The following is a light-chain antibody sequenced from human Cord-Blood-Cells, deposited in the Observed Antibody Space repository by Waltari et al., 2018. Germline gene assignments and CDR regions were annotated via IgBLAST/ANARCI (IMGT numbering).Light chain of an antibody. CDR3: QQYNNWPTWT. CDR1: QSVSSN. CDR2: GAS. Sequence: QSPATLSVSPGERATLSCRASQSVSSNLAWYQQKPGQAPRLLIYGASTRATGIPARFSGSGSGTEFTLTISSLQSEDFAVYYCQQYNNWPTWTFGQGTKVEIK. J-gene: IGKJ1*01. V-gene: IGKV3-15*01.